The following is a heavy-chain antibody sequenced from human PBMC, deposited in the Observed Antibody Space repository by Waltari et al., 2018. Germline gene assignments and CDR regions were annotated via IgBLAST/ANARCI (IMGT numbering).Heavy chain of an antibody. V-gene: IGHV3-48*03. J-gene: IGHJ4*02. CDR3: ARMMPKYTSGWALDY. CDR1: VFMFSAYE. D-gene: IGHD6-19*01. Sequence: EVYLVESGGGLEQPGGSLRLSCSASVFMFSAYEMNWVRQVAGKGMEWIACISVSGNREDYADAGKGRFTISRDNARDLVVLQMYNLRAEDTALYYCARMMPKYTSGWALDYWGQGTLVTVAS. CDR2: ISVSGNRE.